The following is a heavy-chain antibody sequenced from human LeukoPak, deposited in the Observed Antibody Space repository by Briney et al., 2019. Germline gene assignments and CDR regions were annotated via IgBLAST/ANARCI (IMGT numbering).Heavy chain of an antibody. CDR2: ISSSSTTI. CDR1: GFTFSSYS. D-gene: IGHD1-7*01. J-gene: IGHJ6*03. CDR3: ARNRFPITGTTNNYYYMDV. V-gene: IGHV3-48*04. Sequence: PGGSLRLSCAASGFTFSSYSMNWVRQAPGKGLEWLSYISSSSTTIYYADSVKGRFTISRDNAKNSLYLQMNSLKAEDTAVYYCARNRFPITGTTNNYYYMDVWGKGTTVTVSS.